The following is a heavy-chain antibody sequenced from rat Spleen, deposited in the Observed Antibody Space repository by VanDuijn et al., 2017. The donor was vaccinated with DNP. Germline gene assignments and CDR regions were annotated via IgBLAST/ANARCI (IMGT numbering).Heavy chain of an antibody. V-gene: IGHV5-27*01. D-gene: IGHD1-11*01. CDR3: TTDFERGY. CDR1: GFNFSEYY. J-gene: IGHJ2*01. CDR2: ISTSGGST. Sequence: EVQLVESGGGLVQPGRSLKLSCTASGFNFSEYYMAWVRQAPTKGLEWVATISTSGGSTYYRDSVKGRFTISRDNAKKTLYLQMNSLRSEDTATFYCTTDFERGYWGQGVMVTVSS.